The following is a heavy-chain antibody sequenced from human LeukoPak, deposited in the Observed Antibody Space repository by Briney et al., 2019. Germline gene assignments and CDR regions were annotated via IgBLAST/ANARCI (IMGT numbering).Heavy chain of an antibody. CDR2: ISGSGGST. J-gene: IGHJ6*03. D-gene: IGHD6-6*01. CDR1: GFTFSSYA. V-gene: IGHV3-23*01. CDR3: AKGRRVYYYYYMDV. Sequence: PGGFLRLSCAASGFTFSSYAMSWVRQAPGKGLEWVSAISGSGGSTYYADSVKGRFTISRDNSKNTLYLQMNSLRAEDTAVYYCAKGRRVYYYYYMDVWGKGTTVTVSS.